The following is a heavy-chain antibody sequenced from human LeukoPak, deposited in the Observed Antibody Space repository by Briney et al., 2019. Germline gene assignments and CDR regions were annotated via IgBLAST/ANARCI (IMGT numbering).Heavy chain of an antibody. CDR1: GFTFSSYA. CDR3: AREGIAVAGTGGLGFFFDY. J-gene: IGHJ4*02. D-gene: IGHD6-19*01. V-gene: IGHV3-23*01. CDR2: ISGSGGST. Sequence: GGSLRLSCAASGFTFSSYAMSWVRQAPGKGLEWVSGISGSGGSTYYADSVKGRFTISRDNAKNSLYLQMNSLRAEDTAVYYCAREGIAVAGTGGLGFFFDYWGQGTLVTVSS.